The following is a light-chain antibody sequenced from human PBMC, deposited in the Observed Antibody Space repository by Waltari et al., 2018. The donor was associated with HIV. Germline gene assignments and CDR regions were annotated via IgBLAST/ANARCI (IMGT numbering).Light chain of an antibody. CDR3: RQYHTIRWT. Sequence: DIVMTQSPDSLAVSLGERATINCKSSHSVLYYSNKKNYLACCQQKRGPSPPVLMYWASSREAAGPAPCTGSGAGTAVSHTTSSLQAEDVAIYYCRQYHTIRWTFGHGTRVEIK. V-gene: IGKV4-1*01. CDR1: HSVLYYSNKKNY. J-gene: IGKJ1*01. CDR2: WAS.